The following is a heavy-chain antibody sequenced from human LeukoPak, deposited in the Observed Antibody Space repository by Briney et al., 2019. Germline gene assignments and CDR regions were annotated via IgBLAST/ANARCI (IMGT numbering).Heavy chain of an antibody. Sequence: SETLSLTCTVSGGSISSGDYYWSWIRQPPGKGLEWIGYIYYSGSTYYNPSLKSRVTMSVGTSKNQFSLKLSSVTAADTAVYYCASTQTYYYGSGTQGYFDYWGQGTLVTVSS. D-gene: IGHD3-10*01. V-gene: IGHV4-30-4*01. J-gene: IGHJ4*02. CDR2: IYYSGST. CDR1: GGSISSGDYY. CDR3: ASTQTYYYGSGTQGYFDY.